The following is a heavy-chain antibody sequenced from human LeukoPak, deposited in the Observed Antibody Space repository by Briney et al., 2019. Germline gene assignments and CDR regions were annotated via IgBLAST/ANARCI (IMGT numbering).Heavy chain of an antibody. CDR1: GFTFSDHN. CDR3: ASCDYGGDYFDY. CDR2: ISSGSTYT. V-gene: IGHV3-11*03. J-gene: IGHJ4*02. Sequence: GGSLIFSCEVAGFTFSDHNMSWTRQAPGKRLEWVSYISSGSTYTNYADSVEGRFTISRDNAKNSLYLQMNSLRAEDTAVYYCASCDYGGDYFDYWGQGTLVTVSS. D-gene: IGHD4-23*01.